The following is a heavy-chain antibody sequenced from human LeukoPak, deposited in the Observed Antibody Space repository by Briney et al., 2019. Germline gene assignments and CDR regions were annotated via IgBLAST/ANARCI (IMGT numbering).Heavy chain of an antibody. CDR2: IYPKTGGT. V-gene: IGHV1-2*02. J-gene: IGHJ5*02. Sequence: GASVKVSCKASGYTFTGYYLHWVRQAPGQGLEWMGWIYPKTGGTSYAQKFQGRVTMTRDTSISTAYMELIGLRSDDTAVYYCVGPWDQVGFDPWGQGTLVSVSS. CDR3: VGPWDQVGFDP. CDR1: GYTFTGYY. D-gene: IGHD1-26*01.